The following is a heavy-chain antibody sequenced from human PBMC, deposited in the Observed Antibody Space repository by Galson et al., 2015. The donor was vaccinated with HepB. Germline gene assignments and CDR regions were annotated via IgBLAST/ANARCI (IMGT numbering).Heavy chain of an antibody. CDR2: ISGRGDNT. Sequence: SLRLSCAASGFIFSSHAMSWVRQAPGKGLEWVSAISGRGDNTYYVDSVKGRFTISRDNSKNTLHLQMNSLRAEDTAVYYCARMTAVAGGPFDYWGQGTLVTVSS. CDR1: GFIFSSHA. CDR3: ARMTAVAGGPFDY. D-gene: IGHD6-19*01. J-gene: IGHJ4*02. V-gene: IGHV3-23*01.